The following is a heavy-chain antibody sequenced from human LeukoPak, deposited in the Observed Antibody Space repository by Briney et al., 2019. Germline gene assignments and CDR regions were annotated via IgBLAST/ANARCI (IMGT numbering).Heavy chain of an antibody. CDR1: GFTFSSYA. CDR2: ISGSGGST. CDR3: AKTRSGYYSSNFDY. D-gene: IGHD3-22*01. Sequence: PGGSLRLSCAASGFTFSSYAMSWVRQAPPKALEWVSAISGSGGSTYYADSVKARFTISRDNSKNTLYLQMNSLRAEDTAVYYCAKTRSGYYSSNFDYWGQGTLVTVSS. J-gene: IGHJ4*02. V-gene: IGHV3-23*01.